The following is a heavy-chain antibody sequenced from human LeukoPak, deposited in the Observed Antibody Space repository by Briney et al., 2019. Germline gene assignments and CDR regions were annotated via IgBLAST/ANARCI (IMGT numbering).Heavy chain of an antibody. CDR2: IISNSRYI. V-gene: IGHV3-21*01. Sequence: GGSLRLSCAASGFTFSSYTMNWVRQAPGRGLEWVSSIISNSRYIHYADSVKGRLTISRDNAKNSLYLQMNSLRAEDTAVYYCAREDYGGNYDYWGQGTLVTVSS. CDR3: AREDYGGNYDY. D-gene: IGHD4-23*01. J-gene: IGHJ4*02. CDR1: GFTFSSYT.